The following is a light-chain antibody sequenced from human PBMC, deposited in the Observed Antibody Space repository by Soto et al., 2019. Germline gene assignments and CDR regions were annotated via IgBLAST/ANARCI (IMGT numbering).Light chain of an antibody. CDR3: QSYDSSLSDV. V-gene: IGLV1-40*01. Sequence: QSVLTQPPSVSGAPGQRVTISCTGSSSNIGAGYDVHWYQHLPGTVPKLLIYGNSNRPSGVPDRFSGSKSGTSASLAITGLQAEDEADYYCQSYDSSLSDVFGTGTKLTVL. CDR1: SSNIGAGYD. CDR2: GNS. J-gene: IGLJ1*01.